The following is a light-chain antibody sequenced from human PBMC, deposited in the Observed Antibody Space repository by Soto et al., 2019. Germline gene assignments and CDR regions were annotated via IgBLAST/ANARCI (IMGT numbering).Light chain of an antibody. CDR3: QQYGSFPPT. CDR2: KAS. Sequence: DVQMTQSPSTLSASVGDRVTITCRASQSTSSWLAWYQQRPGTAPKLLIYKASSLQSGVPSRFSGSGYGTEFTLTISRLQPDDFASYYCQQYGSFPPTFGAGTRVDI. CDR1: QSTSSW. J-gene: IGKJ4*01. V-gene: IGKV1-5*03.